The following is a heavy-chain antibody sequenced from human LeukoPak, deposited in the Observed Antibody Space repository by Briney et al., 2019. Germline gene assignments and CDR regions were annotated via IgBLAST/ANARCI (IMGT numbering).Heavy chain of an antibody. Sequence: ASVKVSCKASGYTFTSYYMHWVRQAPGQGLEWMGIINPSGGSTSYAPKFQGRVTMTRHTSTSTVYMDLSSLRSEDTAVYYCARDSHDTSGYPGYWGQGTLVTVSS. D-gene: IGHD3-22*01. CDR1: GYTFTSYY. J-gene: IGHJ4*02. CDR2: INPSGGST. CDR3: ARDSHDTSGYPGY. V-gene: IGHV1-46*01.